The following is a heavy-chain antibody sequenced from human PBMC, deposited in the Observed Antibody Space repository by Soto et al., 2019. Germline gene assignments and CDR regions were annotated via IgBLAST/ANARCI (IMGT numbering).Heavy chain of an antibody. CDR1: GFTFSSYA. J-gene: IGHJ4*02. CDR3: AKDMEYPNECSGGSCYSGDFDY. V-gene: IGHV3-23*01. CDR2: ISGSGGST. D-gene: IGHD2-15*01. Sequence: EVQLLESGGGLVQPGGSLRLSCAASGFTFSSYAMSWVRQAPGKGLEWVSAISGSGGSTYYADSVKGRFTISRDNSKNTLYLQMNSLRAEDTAVYYCAKDMEYPNECSGGSCYSGDFDYWGQGTLVTVSS.